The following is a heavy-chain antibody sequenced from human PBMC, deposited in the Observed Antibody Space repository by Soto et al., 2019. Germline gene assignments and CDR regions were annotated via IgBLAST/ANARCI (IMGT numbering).Heavy chain of an antibody. CDR2: ISHSARI. D-gene: IGHD3-3*01. J-gene: IGHJ4*02. V-gene: IGHV4-59*01. Sequence: QVQLQESGPGLVRPSETLSLACSVSGDSIRNNYWSWIRQPPGKGLEWIAYISHSARINYNPSLKRRVTISLATSKNEFSLRVNSLTPADTAIYYCARTQGSGVSDYWGQGTLVTVSS. CDR3: ARTQGSGVSDY. CDR1: GDSIRNNY.